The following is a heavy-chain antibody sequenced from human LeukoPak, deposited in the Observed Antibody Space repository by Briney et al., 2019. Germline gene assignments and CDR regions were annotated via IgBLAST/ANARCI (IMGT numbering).Heavy chain of an antibody. V-gene: IGHV4-39*01. Sequence: SETLSLTCSVSGGSISSTSFYWGWIRRPPGKGLEWIACIYYSGTTHYNPSLKSRVTMSVDTSKNQFCLKLSAVTAADTAVYYCARQFHGSGYVDDLWGQGTLVTVSS. D-gene: IGHD5-12*01. CDR1: GGSISSTSFY. CDR2: IYYSGTT. CDR3: ARQFHGSGYVDDL. J-gene: IGHJ5*02.